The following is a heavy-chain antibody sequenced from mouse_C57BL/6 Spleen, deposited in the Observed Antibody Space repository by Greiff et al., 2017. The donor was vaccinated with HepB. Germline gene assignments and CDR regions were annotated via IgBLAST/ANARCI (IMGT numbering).Heavy chain of an antibody. CDR1: GYTFTSYW. CDR2: IHPNSGST. V-gene: IGHV1-64*01. J-gene: IGHJ1*03. Sequence: QVQLQQPGAELVKPGASVKLSCKASGYTFTSYWMHWVKQRPGQGLEWIGMIHPNSGSTNYNEKFKSKATLTVDKSSSTAYMQLSSLTSEDSAVSYCVTTVVATRYFDVWGTGTTVTVSS. CDR3: VTTVVATRYFDV. D-gene: IGHD1-1*01.